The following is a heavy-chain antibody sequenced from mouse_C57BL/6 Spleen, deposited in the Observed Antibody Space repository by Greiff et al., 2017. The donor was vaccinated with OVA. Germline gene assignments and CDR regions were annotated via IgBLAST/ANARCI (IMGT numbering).Heavy chain of an antibody. Sequence: EVQLQQSGAELVRPGSSVKMSCKTSGYTFTSYGINWVKQRPGQGLEWIGYIYIGNGYTAYNEKFKGKATLTSDTSSSTAYMQLSSLTSEDSAICCCARGSSSGGNFDDWGQGATLTASS. J-gene: IGHJ2*01. CDR1: GYTFTSYG. D-gene: IGHD1-1*01. V-gene: IGHV1-58*01. CDR2: IYIGNGYT. CDR3: ARGSSSGGNFDD.